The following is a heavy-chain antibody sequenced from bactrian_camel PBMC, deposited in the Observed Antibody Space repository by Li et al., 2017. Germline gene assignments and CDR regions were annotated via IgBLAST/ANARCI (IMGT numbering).Heavy chain of an antibody. J-gene: IGHJ6*01. CDR3: VREGYYSGGSYPMNLVDFGY. D-gene: IGHD2*01. Sequence: VQLVESGGGLVQPGGSLILSCAASGFTFSNFRMSWVRQAPGKGLEWVARTSGSNAREYYADSVKGRFTISRDNAKNTVYLQMNSLKPEDSAVYYCVREGYYSGGSYPMNLVDFGYWGQGTQVTVS. CDR2: TSGSNARE. V-gene: IGHV3S40*01. CDR1: GFTFSNFR.